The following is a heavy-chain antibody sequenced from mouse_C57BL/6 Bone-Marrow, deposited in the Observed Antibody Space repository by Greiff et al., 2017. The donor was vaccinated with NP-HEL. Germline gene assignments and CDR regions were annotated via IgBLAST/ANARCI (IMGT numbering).Heavy chain of an antibody. CDR2: IHPNSGST. D-gene: IGHD1-1*01. V-gene: IGHV1-64*01. Sequence: QVQLQQPGAELVKPGASVKLSCKASGYTFTSYWMHWVKQRPGQGLEWIGMIHPNSGSTNYNEKFKSKATLTVDKSSSTAYMQLSSLTSEDSAVYYCARSAGSSGDYYAMDYWGQGTSVTVSS. CDR3: ARSAGSSGDYYAMDY. J-gene: IGHJ4*01. CDR1: GYTFTSYW.